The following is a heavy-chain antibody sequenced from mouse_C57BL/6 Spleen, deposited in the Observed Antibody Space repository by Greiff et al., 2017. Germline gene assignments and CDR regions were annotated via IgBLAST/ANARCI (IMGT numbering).Heavy chain of an antibody. CDR1: GYTFTSYW. CDR2: IDPSASYT. V-gene: IGHV1-69*01. CDR3: ARDYYGSSYWFAY. D-gene: IGHD1-1*01. J-gene: IGHJ3*01. Sequence: QVQLQQPGAELVMPGASVQLSCKASGYTFTSYWMHWVKQRPGHGLEWIGEIDPSASYTNYNQKFKGKSTLTVDKSSSTAYMQLSSLTSEDSAVYYCARDYYGSSYWFAYWGQGTRVTVSA.